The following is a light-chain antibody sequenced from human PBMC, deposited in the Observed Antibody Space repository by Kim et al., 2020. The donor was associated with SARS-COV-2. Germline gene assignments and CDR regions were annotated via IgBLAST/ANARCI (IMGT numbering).Light chain of an antibody. CDR2: WAS. J-gene: IGKJ2*01. V-gene: IGKV4-1*01. Sequence: DIVMTQSPDSLAVSLGERATFNCKSSQSVLYNSNNKNYLAWYQQKPGQPPKLLIYWASTRESGVPDRFSGSGSGTDFTLTISSLQAEDVAAYYCQQYYSIPYTFGQGTKLEI. CDR3: QQYYSIPYT. CDR1: QSVLYNSNNKNY.